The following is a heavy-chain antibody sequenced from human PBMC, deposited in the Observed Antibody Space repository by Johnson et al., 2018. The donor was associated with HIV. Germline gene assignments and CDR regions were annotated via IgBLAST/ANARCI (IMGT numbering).Heavy chain of an antibody. D-gene: IGHD6-19*01. V-gene: IGHV3-13*01. CDR2: IGTAGDT. CDR1: GFTFSSYD. J-gene: IGHJ3*02. CDR3: ARAIAVAEGDAFDI. Sequence: VQLVESGGGVIQPGGSLRLSCAASGFTFSSYDMHWVRQATGKGLEWVSAIGTAGDTYYPGSVKGRFTISRENAKNSLYLQMNSLRAEDTAVYYCARAIAVAEGDAFDIWGQGTMVTVSS.